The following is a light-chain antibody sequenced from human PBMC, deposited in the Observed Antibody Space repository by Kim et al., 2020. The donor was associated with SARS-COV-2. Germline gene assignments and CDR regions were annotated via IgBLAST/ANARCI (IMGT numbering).Light chain of an antibody. CDR1: QSVSRY. V-gene: IGKV3-11*01. CDR2: DAS. J-gene: IGKJ5*01. Sequence: LYAGERPTLSCTASQSVSRYLIWYQQKPGQAPRLLIYDASNRATGIPARFSGSGSGTDFTLTISSLEPADFAVYYCQHRSNWPITFGQGTRLEIK. CDR3: QHRSNWPIT.